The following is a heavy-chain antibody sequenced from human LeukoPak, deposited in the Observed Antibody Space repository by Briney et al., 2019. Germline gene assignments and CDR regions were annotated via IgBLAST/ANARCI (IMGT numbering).Heavy chain of an antibody. D-gene: IGHD6-19*01. Sequence: PGGSLRLSCAASGFTFSSYSFNWVRQAPGKGLEWVSYISRTTSYADSVKGRFTISRDNAKSSLYLQMNSLRAEDTAVYYCAGGAGWLAPDWGQGTLVTVSS. V-gene: IGHV3-48*01. J-gene: IGHJ4*02. CDR3: AGGAGWLAPD. CDR1: GFTFSSYS. CDR2: ISRTT.